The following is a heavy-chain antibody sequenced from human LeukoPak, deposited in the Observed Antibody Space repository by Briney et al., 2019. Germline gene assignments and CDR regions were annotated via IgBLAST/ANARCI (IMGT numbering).Heavy chain of an antibody. CDR3: ARDVDSYGYVILDY. J-gene: IGHJ4*02. Sequence: GGSLRLSCAPSAFTVSSYWMSSVRQPPGKWLEWVANIKQDGSDKYYVDSVKGRFTIPRDNAKNSLYLQMNSLRAEDTAVYYCARDVDSYGYVILDYWGQGTLVTVSS. D-gene: IGHD5-18*01. V-gene: IGHV3-7*03. CDR1: AFTVSSYW. CDR2: IKQDGSDK.